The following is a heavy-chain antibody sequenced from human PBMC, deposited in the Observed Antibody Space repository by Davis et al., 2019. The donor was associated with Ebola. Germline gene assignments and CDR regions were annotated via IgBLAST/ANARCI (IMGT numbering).Heavy chain of an antibody. D-gene: IGHD1-26*01. CDR2: ITRSGAVA. V-gene: IGHV3-23*01. Sequence: WGSLRLSCAASGFAFSSYAMNWVRQAPGKGLEWVSTITRSGAVAYYADSVKGRFTISRDNSKNTLYLQMNSLRAEDTAVYYCAKDSGNYFSFAAFDIWGQGTMVTVSS. CDR1: GFAFSSYA. J-gene: IGHJ3*02. CDR3: AKDSGNYFSFAAFDI.